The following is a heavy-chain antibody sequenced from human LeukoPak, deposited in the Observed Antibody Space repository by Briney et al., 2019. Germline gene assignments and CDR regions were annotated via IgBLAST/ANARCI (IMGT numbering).Heavy chain of an antibody. CDR3: ARDRIQLSGFPLMDY. CDR1: GGTFSSYA. J-gene: IGHJ4*02. Sequence: ASVKVSCKASGGTFSSYAINWVRQAPGQGLEWMGGIIPIFGTANYAQKFQGRVTITADESTSTAYMELSSLRSEDTAVYYCARDRIQLSGFPLMDYWGQGTLVTVSS. V-gene: IGHV1-69*01. D-gene: IGHD5-18*01. CDR2: IIPIFGTA.